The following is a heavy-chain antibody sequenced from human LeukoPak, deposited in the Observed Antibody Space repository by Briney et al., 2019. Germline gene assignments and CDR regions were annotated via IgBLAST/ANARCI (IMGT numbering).Heavy chain of an antibody. D-gene: IGHD2-15*01. Sequence: GGSLRLSWAASGFTFSSYSMNWVRQAPGKGLDWVSYISSSSSTIYYADAVKGRCTISRDNAKNSLYLQMNSRRAEATAVYYCARDLECNSGSCSSGYWGQGTLVTVSS. J-gene: IGHJ4*02. CDR2: ISSSSSTI. CDR1: GFTFSSYS. CDR3: ARDLECNSGSCSSGY. V-gene: IGHV3-48*01.